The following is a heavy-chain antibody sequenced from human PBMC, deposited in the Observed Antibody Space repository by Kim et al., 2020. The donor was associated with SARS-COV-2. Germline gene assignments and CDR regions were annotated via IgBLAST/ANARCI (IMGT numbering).Heavy chain of an antibody. J-gene: IGHJ4*02. CDR1: GFTFDDYG. V-gene: IGHV3-30*18. Sequence: GGSLRLSCAASGFTFDDYGIHWVRQAPGKGLEWLAVISFDGNNQYYADSVKGRFTVSRDNSKNMVYLEMNSLRVDDTALYYCAKNGYYYFENNDDESGEAVLDYWGQGIPVTVSS. D-gene: IGHD3-9*01. CDR3: AKNGYYYFENNDDESGEAVLDY. CDR2: ISFDGNNQ.